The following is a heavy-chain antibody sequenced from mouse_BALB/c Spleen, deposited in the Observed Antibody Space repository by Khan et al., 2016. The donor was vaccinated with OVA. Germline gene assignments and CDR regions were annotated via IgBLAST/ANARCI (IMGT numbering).Heavy chain of an antibody. CDR2: ISSAATYT. J-gene: IGHJ3*01. D-gene: IGHD2-1*01. V-gene: IGHV5-9-3*01. CDR3: ANGNYGWFAY. CDR1: GFTFCSFV. Sequence: VQLKQSGGGLVEPGGSLKLSCAASGFTFCSFVMSWVRQTPEKRLEWVATISSAATYTYYPDSVKGRFTISRDNAKNTLYLQMNSLRSDDTAIYYCANGNYGWFAYWGQGTLVTVST.